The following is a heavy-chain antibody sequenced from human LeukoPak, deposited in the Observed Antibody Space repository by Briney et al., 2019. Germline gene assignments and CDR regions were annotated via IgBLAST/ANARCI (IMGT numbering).Heavy chain of an antibody. J-gene: IGHJ4*02. CDR3: VRDLGISGWYAPPLGYFDS. Sequence: ASVKVSCKASGYTFSAYCMHWVRQAPGQGLEWMGWINPKSGGTNYAQQFQDRVTMTRDTSISSTYKELSRLKSDDTAVYYCVRDLGISGWYAPPLGYFDSWGQGTLVTVSS. CDR1: GYTFSAYC. CDR2: INPKSGGT. D-gene: IGHD6-19*01. V-gene: IGHV1-2*02.